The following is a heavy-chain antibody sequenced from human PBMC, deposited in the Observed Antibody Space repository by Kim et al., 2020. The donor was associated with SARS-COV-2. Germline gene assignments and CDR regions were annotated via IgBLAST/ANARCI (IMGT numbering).Heavy chain of an antibody. J-gene: IGHJ4*02. CDR3: AKTYSSAWYVVDDY. D-gene: IGHD6-13*01. Sequence: GGSLRLSCAASGFTFSSYAMSWVRQAPGKGLGWVSAISSSGYSTYYADSVKGRFTISRDNSKNTLYLQMISLRADDTAVYYCAKTYSSAWYVVDDYWGQGTLVTVSS. CDR2: ISSSGYST. V-gene: IGHV3-23*01. CDR1: GFTFSSYA.